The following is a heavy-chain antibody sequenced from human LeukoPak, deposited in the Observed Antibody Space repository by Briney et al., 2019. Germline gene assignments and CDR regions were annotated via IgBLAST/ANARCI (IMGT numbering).Heavy chain of an antibody. CDR2: IYTSGST. CDR3: ARGEAVAGSVDY. D-gene: IGHD6-19*01. Sequence: SETLSLTRTVSGGSISSGSYYWSWIRQPAGKGLEWIGRIYTSGSTNYNPSLKSRVTISVDSSKNQFSLKLSSVTAADTAVYYCARGEAVAGSVDYWGQGTLFTVSS. J-gene: IGHJ4*02. V-gene: IGHV4-61*02. CDR1: GGSISSGSYY.